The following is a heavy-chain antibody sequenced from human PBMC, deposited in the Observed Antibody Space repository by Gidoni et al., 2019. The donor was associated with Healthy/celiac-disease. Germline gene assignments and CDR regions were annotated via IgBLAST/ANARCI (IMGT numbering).Heavy chain of an antibody. D-gene: IGHD5-12*01. J-gene: IGHJ6*02. CDR2: INWNGGST. CDR1: GFPCADYG. V-gene: IGHV3-20*01. CDR3: ARARGYSGPRRGMDV. Sequence: EVQLVESGGGVVRPGGSLRLSCAASGFPCADYGMSWDRQAPGTGLEWVSGINWNGGSTGYADSVKGRFTISRDNAKNSLYLQMNSLRAEDTALYHCARARGYSGPRRGMDVWGQGTTVTVSS.